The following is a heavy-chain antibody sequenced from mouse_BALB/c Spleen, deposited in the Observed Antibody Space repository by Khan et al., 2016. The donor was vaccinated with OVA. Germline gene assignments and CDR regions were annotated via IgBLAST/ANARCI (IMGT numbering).Heavy chain of an antibody. V-gene: IGHV1S56*01. CDR3: AREGYYGNYRAWFAY. D-gene: IGHD2-1*01. Sequence: VQLQQSGPELVKPGASVRISCKASGYTFTDYYIHWVKQRPGQGLEWTGWIYPGNINTKYNEKFKGKATLTADKSSSTAYMQLSSLTSEDSAVYFCAREGYYGNYRAWFAYWGQGTLVTVSA. J-gene: IGHJ3*01. CDR2: IYPGNINT. CDR1: GYTFTDYY.